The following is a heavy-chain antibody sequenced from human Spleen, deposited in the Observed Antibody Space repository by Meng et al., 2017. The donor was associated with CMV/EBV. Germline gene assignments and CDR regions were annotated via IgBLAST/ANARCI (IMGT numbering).Heavy chain of an antibody. V-gene: IGHV4-34*01. D-gene: IGHD6-13*01. J-gene: IGHJ5*02. CDR1: VGSFSGSY. Sequence: YVGSFSGSYWSWIRQPPGKGLEWIGEINHSGSTNYNPSLKSRVTISVDTSKNQFSLKLSSVTAADTAVYYCARGGTYSSPKNNWFDPWGQGTLVTVSS. CDR2: INHSGST. CDR3: ARGGTYSSPKNNWFDP.